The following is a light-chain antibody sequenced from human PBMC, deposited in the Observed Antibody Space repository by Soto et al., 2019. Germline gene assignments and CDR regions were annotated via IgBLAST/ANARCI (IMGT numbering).Light chain of an antibody. V-gene: IGLV2-11*01. CDR2: DVS. CDR3: SSFAGRSTLV. J-gene: IGLJ2*01. Sequence: QSARTQPRSVSGSPGQSVTISWTGTSSDVGGYNYVSWYQQHPGKAPKVIIYDVSKRPSGVPDRFSGSKSGSTASLTISGLQAEDESDYYCSSFAGRSTLVFGGGTKLTVL. CDR1: SSDVGGYNY.